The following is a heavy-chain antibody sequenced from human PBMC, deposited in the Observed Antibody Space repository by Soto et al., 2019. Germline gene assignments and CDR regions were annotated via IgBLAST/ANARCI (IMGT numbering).Heavy chain of an antibody. CDR2: LSSDGSSS. J-gene: IGHJ6*02. V-gene: IGHV3-30-3*01. CDR3: AKDAEMHATRLLSYFALDL. CDR1: GFALTPYS. D-gene: IGHD3-16*01. Sequence: VGSLRLSCTARGFALTPYSIHWFRQAPVNGLEWVACLSSDGSSSFYPDSVKGRITISRDNSKTTVHLQINNLRPDDTDIYYCAKDAEMHATRLLSYFALDLWGRGTAVTVSS.